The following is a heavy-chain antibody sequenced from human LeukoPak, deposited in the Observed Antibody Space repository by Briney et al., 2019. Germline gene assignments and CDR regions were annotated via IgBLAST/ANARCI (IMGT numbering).Heavy chain of an antibody. Sequence: GGSLRLSCAASGFTFSSYGMHWVRQAPGKGLEWVAFIRYDGSNKYYADSVKGRFTISRDNSKNTLYLQMNSLKIEDTAVYFCAWDGSGYYTLHYWGQGTLVTVSS. CDR1: GFTFSSYG. V-gene: IGHV3-30*02. J-gene: IGHJ4*02. D-gene: IGHD3-22*01. CDR3: AWDGSGYYTLHY. CDR2: IRYDGSNK.